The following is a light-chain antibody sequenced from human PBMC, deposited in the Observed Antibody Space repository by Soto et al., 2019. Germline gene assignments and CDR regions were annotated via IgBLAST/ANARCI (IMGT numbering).Light chain of an antibody. CDR2: GRY. CDR3: QQYGNSIT. J-gene: IGKJ4*02. CDR1: QSVSSSY. V-gene: IGKV3-20*01. Sequence: EIVLTQSPGIVSLSPGERATLSCRASQSVSSSYLAWYDQKFGQAPRLLIFGRYFRAGGTPVRFSGSGSGTDFTNTISRLETEDFALYYCQQYGNSITFGGGTKVEIK.